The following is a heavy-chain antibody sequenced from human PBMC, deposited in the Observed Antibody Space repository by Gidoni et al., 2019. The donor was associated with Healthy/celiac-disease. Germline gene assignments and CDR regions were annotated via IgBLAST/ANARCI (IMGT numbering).Heavy chain of an antibody. CDR1: GYTFTSYG. CDR3: ARDLEWGEIVVVPAATPLDY. CDR2: ISAYNGNT. Sequence: QVQLVQSGAEAKKPGASVKVSCKASGYTFTSYGIRRVRQAPGQGLEWMGWISAYNGNTNYAQKLQGRVTMTTDTSTSTAYMELRSLRSDDTAVYYCARDLEWGEIVVVPAATPLDYWGQGTLVTVSS. V-gene: IGHV1-18*04. D-gene: IGHD2-2*01. J-gene: IGHJ4*02.